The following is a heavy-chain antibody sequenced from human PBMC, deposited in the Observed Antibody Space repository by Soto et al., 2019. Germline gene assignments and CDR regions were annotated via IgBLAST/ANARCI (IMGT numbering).Heavy chain of an antibody. V-gene: IGHV1-18*04. CDR1: GYTFTSYG. Sequence: QVQLVQSGAEVKKPGASVKVSCKASGYTFTSYGISRVRQAPGQGLEWMGWISAYNGNTNYAQKLQGRVTMTTDTSTSTAYMELRSLRSDDTAVYYCARDRYCSSTSCYVWFDPWGQGTLVTVSS. CDR3: ARDRYCSSTSCYVWFDP. J-gene: IGHJ5*02. CDR2: ISAYNGNT. D-gene: IGHD2-2*01.